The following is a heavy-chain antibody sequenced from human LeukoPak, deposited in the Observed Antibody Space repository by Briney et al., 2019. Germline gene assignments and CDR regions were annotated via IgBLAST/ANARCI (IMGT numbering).Heavy chain of an antibody. D-gene: IGHD1-14*01. J-gene: IGHJ6*02. CDR3: ARVTTSTKYYSGMDV. Sequence: GRSLRLSCAGSGFTFSTYVIHWVRQTPGKGLEWAAPISYDGNSKYYADSVKGRFTISRDNSKNTVYLQMDSLRAEDTAVYYCARVTTSTKYYSGMDVWGQGTTVTVSS. CDR2: ISYDGNSK. V-gene: IGHV3-30*03. CDR1: GFTFSTYV.